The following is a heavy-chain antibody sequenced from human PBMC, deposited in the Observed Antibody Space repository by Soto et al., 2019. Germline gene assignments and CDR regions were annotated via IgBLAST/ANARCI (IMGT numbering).Heavy chain of an antibody. D-gene: IGHD3-10*01. CDR3: ARAPRGNYGYPSYFDY. J-gene: IGHJ4*02. CDR2: IYYSGST. V-gene: IGHV4-59*01. Sequence: LSLTCVVSGASLSSYYWSWIRQPPGKGLEWIGYIYYSGSTNYNPSLKSRVTISVDTSKNQFSLKLSSVTAADTAVYYCARAPRGNYGYPSYFDYWGQGTLVTVSS. CDR1: GASLSSYY.